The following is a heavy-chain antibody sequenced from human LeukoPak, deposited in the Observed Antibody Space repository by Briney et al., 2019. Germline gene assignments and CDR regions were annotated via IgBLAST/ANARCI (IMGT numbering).Heavy chain of an antibody. Sequence: PGGSLRVSCAASGFTFSSYSMNWVRQAPGKGLEWVSYISSSSSTIYYADSVKGRFTISRDNDKKSLYLQMNSLRAEDTAVYYCARGYYSYCRGGSCCSDWGQGTLVTVSS. D-gene: IGHD2-15*01. CDR2: ISSSSSTI. CDR3: ARGYYSYCRGGSCCSD. J-gene: IGHJ4*02. V-gene: IGHV3-48*04. CDR1: GFTFSSYS.